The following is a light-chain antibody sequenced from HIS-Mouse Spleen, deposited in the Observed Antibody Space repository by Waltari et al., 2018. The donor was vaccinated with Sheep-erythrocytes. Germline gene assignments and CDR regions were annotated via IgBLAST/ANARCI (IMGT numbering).Light chain of an antibody. CDR2: DAS. V-gene: IGKV1D-13*01. J-gene: IGKJ1*01. CDR1: QGISSA. Sequence: AIQLTQSPSSLSASVGDRVTITCRASQGISSALAWYQQNPGKAPKLLFYDASSLESGVPSRFSGSGSGTDFTLTISSLQPEDFATYYCQQFNNYPRTFGQGTKVEIK. CDR3: QQFNNYPRT.